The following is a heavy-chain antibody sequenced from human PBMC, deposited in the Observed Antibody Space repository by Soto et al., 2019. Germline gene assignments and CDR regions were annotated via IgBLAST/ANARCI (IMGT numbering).Heavy chain of an antibody. CDR3: ARSTTGTTGPSALRY. D-gene: IGHD1-1*01. Sequence: SETLSLTCTVSGGSISSYYWSWIRQPPGKGLEWIGYIFYSGSTNYNLSLKSRVTISVDTSKNQFSLKLSSVTAADTAIYYCARSTTGTTGPSALRYWGQGTLVTVSS. J-gene: IGHJ4*02. CDR1: GGSISSYY. CDR2: IFYSGST. V-gene: IGHV4-59*08.